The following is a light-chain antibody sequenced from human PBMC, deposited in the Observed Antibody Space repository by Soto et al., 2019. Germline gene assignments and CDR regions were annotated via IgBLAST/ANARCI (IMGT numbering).Light chain of an antibody. Sequence: QSALTQPASVSGSPGQSITISCTGTRSDVGSYDLVTWYQQHPGTAPKLMIYEATKRPPGVSDRFSGSKSGNTASLTISGLQAEDEAAYYCCSYAGSTTFVVFGGGTKLTVL. CDR3: CSYAGSTTFVV. CDR1: RSDVGSYDL. V-gene: IGLV2-23*02. CDR2: EAT. J-gene: IGLJ2*01.